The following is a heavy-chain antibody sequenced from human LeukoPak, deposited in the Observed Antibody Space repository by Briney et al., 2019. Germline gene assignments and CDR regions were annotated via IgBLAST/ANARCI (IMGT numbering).Heavy chain of an antibody. CDR3: ARPYSSAWYGAFHI. V-gene: IGHV4-59*08. Sequence: SETLSLTCTVSDGSISRYYWSWIRQPPGKGLEWIGYFYYSGSIKYNPSLKSRVTISVDTSKNQFSLKLSSVTAADTAVYYCARPYSSAWYGAFHIWGQGTKVTVSS. CDR1: DGSISRYY. CDR2: FYYSGSI. D-gene: IGHD6-19*01. J-gene: IGHJ3*02.